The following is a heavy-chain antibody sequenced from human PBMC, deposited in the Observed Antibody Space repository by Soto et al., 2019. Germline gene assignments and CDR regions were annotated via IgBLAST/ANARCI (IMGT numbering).Heavy chain of an antibody. Sequence: PGGSLRLSCAASGFTFSSYSMNWVRQAPGKGLEWVSYISSSSSTIYYADSVKGRFTISRDNAKNSLYLQMNSLRAEDTAVYYCAREKRVVTAIFKRRLGPDYWGQGTLVTVSS. V-gene: IGHV3-48*01. J-gene: IGHJ4*02. CDR3: AREKRVVTAIFKRRLGPDY. CDR2: ISSSSSTI. D-gene: IGHD2-21*02. CDR1: GFTFSSYS.